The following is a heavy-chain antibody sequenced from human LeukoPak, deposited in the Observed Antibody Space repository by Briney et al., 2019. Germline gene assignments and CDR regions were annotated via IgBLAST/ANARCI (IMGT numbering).Heavy chain of an antibody. CDR3: ARDPYCSSTNCFYYFDY. CDR1: GFTFSSYS. CDR2: ITSSSTDI. D-gene: IGHD2-2*01. J-gene: IGHJ4*02. V-gene: IGHV3-21*01. Sequence: PVGSPRLSCAVSGFTFSSYSINWVRQAPGKGLEWVSSITSSSTDIDYADSVKGRFTISRDNAKNSLYLQMNSLRAEDTAVYYCARDPYCSSTNCFYYFDYWGQGTLVTVSS.